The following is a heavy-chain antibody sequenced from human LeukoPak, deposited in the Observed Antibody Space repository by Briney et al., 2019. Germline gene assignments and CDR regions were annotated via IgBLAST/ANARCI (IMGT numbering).Heavy chain of an antibody. D-gene: IGHD2-15*01. CDR2: ISSSSSYI. CDR3: ASICSGGSCYVDY. Sequence: TGGSLRLSCAASGFTFSSYSMNWVRQAPGKGLEWVSSISSSSSYIYYADSVKGRCTISRDNAKNSLYLQMNSLRAEDTAVYYCASICSGGSCYVDYWGQGTLVTVSS. J-gene: IGHJ4*02. V-gene: IGHV3-21*01. CDR1: GFTFSSYS.